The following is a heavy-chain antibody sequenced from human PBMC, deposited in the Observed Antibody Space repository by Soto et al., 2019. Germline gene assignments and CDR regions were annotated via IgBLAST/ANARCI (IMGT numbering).Heavy chain of an antibody. Sequence: EVQLLESGGGLVQPRGSLRLSCAASGFTFSSYAMSWVRQAPGKGLEWVSAISGSGGSTYYADSVKGRFTISRDNSKNTLYLQMNSLRAEDTAVYYCAKGIGGIAVAGTTFDYWGPGTLVTVSS. V-gene: IGHV3-23*01. J-gene: IGHJ4*02. CDR1: GFTFSSYA. CDR2: ISGSGGST. D-gene: IGHD6-19*01. CDR3: AKGIGGIAVAGTTFDY.